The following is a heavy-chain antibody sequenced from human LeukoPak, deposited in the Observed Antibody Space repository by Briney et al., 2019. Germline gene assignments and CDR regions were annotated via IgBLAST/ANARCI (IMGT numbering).Heavy chain of an antibody. Sequence: GGSLRLSCAASGFTFSDYYMNWIRQAPGKGLEWVSYISSSSSYTNYADSVKGRFTISRDNAKNSLYLQMNSLRAEDTAVYYCAKLVIISSGAFDIWGQGTMVTVSS. D-gene: IGHD3-9*01. CDR1: GFTFSDYY. J-gene: IGHJ3*02. CDR3: AKLVIISSGAFDI. CDR2: ISSSSSYT. V-gene: IGHV3-11*06.